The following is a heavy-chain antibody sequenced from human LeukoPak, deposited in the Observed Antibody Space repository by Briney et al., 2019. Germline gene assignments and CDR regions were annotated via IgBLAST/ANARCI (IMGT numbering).Heavy chain of an antibody. CDR2: IREDGSEK. Sequence: GGSLRLSCAASGFTFSTYWMSWVRQAPGKGLEWVANIREDGSEKYYGDSVRGRFTISRDNAKNSLYLEMNSPRIEDKALYYCARNSSGYQWGQGTLVTVSS. CDR3: ARNSSGYQ. CDR1: GFTFSTYW. J-gene: IGHJ4*01. D-gene: IGHD3-22*01. V-gene: IGHV3-7*03.